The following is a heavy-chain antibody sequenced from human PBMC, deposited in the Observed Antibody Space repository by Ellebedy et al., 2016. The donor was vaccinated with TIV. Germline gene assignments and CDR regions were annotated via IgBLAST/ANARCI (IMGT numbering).Heavy chain of an antibody. Sequence: ASVKVSCKASGYTFTGYYLHWVRQAPGQGLEWMGWINPNSGGTNYAQKFQGRVTMTRDTSISTAYMEMSRLRSDDTAVYYCARDRSEAMIRGRGGFDPWGQGTLVTVSS. V-gene: IGHV1-2*02. J-gene: IGHJ5*02. CDR2: INPNSGGT. CDR1: GYTFTGYY. D-gene: IGHD3-10*01. CDR3: ARDRSEAMIRGRGGFDP.